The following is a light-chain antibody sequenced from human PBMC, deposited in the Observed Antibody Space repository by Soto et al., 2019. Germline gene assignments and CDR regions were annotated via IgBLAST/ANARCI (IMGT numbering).Light chain of an antibody. V-gene: IGLV2-14*01. J-gene: IGLJ3*02. CDR1: SSDVGGYNF. Sequence: QSALTQPASVSGSPGQSITISCTGTSSDVGGYNFVSWYQQHPGKAPKLIIYEVSHRPSGVSNRFSGPKSGNTASLTISGLQAEDEADYYCNSYTSTSARVFGGGTKLTVL. CDR3: NSYTSTSARV. CDR2: EVS.